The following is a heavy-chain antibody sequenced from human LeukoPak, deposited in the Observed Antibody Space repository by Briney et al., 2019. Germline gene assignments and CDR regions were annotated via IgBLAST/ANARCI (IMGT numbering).Heavy chain of an antibody. V-gene: IGHV3-48*03. Sequence: TGGSLRLSCAASGFTFSSYEMNWVRQAPGKGLEWVSYISSSGSTIYYADSVEGRFTISRDNAKNSLYLQMNSLRAEDTAVYYCAVVDTAMVRATLYYMDVWGKGTTVTVSS. J-gene: IGHJ6*03. CDR3: AVVDTAMVRATLYYMDV. D-gene: IGHD5-18*01. CDR1: GFTFSSYE. CDR2: ISSSGSTI.